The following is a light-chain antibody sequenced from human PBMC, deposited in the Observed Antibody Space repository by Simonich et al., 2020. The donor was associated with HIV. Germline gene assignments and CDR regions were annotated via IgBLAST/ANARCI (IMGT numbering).Light chain of an antibody. CDR2: DVS. J-gene: IGLJ7*01. CDR1: SSDVGGYNY. V-gene: IGLV2-14*03. CDR3: SSYTSSSTLAV. Sequence: QSALTQPRSVSGSPGQSVTISCTGTSSDVGGYNYVSWYQQHQAKAPKLMIYDVSNRPSGVSNRFSGTKSGNTASLTSSGLQAEDEADYYCSSYTSSSTLAVFGGGTQLTVL.